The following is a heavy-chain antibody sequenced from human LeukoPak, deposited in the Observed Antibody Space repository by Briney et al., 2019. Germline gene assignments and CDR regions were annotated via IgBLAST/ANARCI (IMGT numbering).Heavy chain of an antibody. Sequence: GASVKVSCKTSGYIFTNYDINWVRLAPGQGLEWMAWMNPNNGYTGFAQKFQGRVTVSRNTDISTAYMELNSLTSEDTAVYYCARFGGGATKDDRLDYWGQGTLVTVSS. D-gene: IGHD3-16*01. CDR3: ARFGGGATKDDRLDY. CDR1: GYIFTNYD. CDR2: MNPNNGYT. J-gene: IGHJ4*02. V-gene: IGHV1-8*01.